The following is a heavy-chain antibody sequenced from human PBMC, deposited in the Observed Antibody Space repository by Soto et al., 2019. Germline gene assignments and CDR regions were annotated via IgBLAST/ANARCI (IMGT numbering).Heavy chain of an antibody. D-gene: IGHD3-9*01. CDR1: GFTFSSYA. CDR3: ARDQRYFDWLPYY. J-gene: IGHJ4*02. V-gene: IGHV3-30-3*01. Sequence: GSLRLSCAASGFTFSSYAMHWVRQAPGKGLEWVAVISYDGSNKYYADSVKGRFTISRDNSKNTLYLQMNSLRAEDTAVYYCARDQRYFDWLPYYWGQGTLVTVSS. CDR2: ISYDGSNK.